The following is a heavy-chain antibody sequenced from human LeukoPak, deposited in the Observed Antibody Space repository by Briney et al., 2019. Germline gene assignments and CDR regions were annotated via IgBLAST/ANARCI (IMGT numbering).Heavy chain of an antibody. CDR3: ARLNLGYYPYSPSDY. CDR1: GFTVSSNY. J-gene: IGHJ4*02. D-gene: IGHD2-15*01. Sequence: PGGSLRLSCAASGFTVSSNYMSWVRQAPGKGLEWVSVIYSGGSTYYADSVKGRFTISRDNSKNTLYLQMNSLRAEDTAVYYCARLNLGYYPYSPSDYWGQGTLVTVSS. V-gene: IGHV3-53*01. CDR2: IYSGGST.